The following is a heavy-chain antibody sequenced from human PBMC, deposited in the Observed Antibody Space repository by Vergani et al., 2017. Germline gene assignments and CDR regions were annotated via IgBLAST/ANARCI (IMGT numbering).Heavy chain of an antibody. Sequence: EVQLLESGGNLIQPGGSPRLSCGASGFTFSSYAMTWVRLAPGKGLQWVSAISGSGGNTFYTDSVKGRFTISRDSAKNSLYLQMDSLRAEDTAVYYCAREYSSTSGRAFDFWGQGTKVTVSS. CDR3: AREYSSTSGRAFDF. CDR1: GFTFSSYA. D-gene: IGHD2-2*01. J-gene: IGHJ3*01. CDR2: ISGSGGNT. V-gene: IGHV3-23*01.